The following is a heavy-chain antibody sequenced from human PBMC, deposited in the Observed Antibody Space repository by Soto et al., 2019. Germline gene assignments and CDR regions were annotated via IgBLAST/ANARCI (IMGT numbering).Heavy chain of an antibody. J-gene: IGHJ6*02. CDR2: INHSGST. CDR3: ARVPPGAVWGSYLGLNYYGMDV. CDR1: GGSFSGYY. Sequence: QVQLQQWGAGLLKPSETLSLTCAVYGGSFSGYYWSWIRQPPGKGLEWIGEINHSGSTNYNPSLKSRVTISVDTSKNQFSLKLSSVTAADTAVYYCARVPPGAVWGSYLGLNYYGMDVWGQGTTVIVSS. V-gene: IGHV4-34*01. D-gene: IGHD3-16*02.